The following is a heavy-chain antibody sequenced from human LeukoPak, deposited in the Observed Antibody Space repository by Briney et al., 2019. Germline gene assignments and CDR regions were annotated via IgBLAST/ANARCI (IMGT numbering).Heavy chain of an antibody. CDR3: ARGSVLLWFGEVPFDP. J-gene: IGHJ5*02. CDR2: MNPNSGNT. D-gene: IGHD3-10*01. Sequence: ASVKVSCTASGYTFTSYDINWVRQATGQGLEWMGWMNPNSGNTGYAQKFQGRVTMTRNTSISTAYMELSSLRSEDTAVYYCARGSVLLWFGEVPFDPWGQGTLVTVSS. CDR1: GYTFTSYD. V-gene: IGHV1-8*01.